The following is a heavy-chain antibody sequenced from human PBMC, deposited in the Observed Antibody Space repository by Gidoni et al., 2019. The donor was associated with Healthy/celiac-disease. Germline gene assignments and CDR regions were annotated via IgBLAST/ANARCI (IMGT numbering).Heavy chain of an antibody. D-gene: IGHD6-13*01. CDR1: TFSSYA. V-gene: IGHV1-69*01. Sequence: TFSSYAISWVRQAPGQGLEWMGGIIPIFGTANYAQKFQGRVTITADESTSTAYMELSSLRSEDTAVYYCARVPYSSSWGSQFDYWGQGTLVTVSS. J-gene: IGHJ4*02. CDR2: IIPIFGTA. CDR3: ARVPYSSSWGSQFDY.